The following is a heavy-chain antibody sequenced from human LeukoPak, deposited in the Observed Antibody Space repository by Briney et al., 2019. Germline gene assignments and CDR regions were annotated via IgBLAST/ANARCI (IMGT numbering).Heavy chain of an antibody. D-gene: IGHD7-27*01. CDR2: ISYDGSNK. V-gene: IGHV3-30*18. J-gene: IGHJ6*02. CDR1: GFTFSSYG. Sequence: PGMSLRLSCAASGFTFSSYGMHWVRQAPGKGLEWVAVISYDGSNKYYADSVKGRFTISRDNSKNTLYLQMNSLRAEDTAVYYCAKMRGDLYYYYGMDVWGQGTTVTVSS. CDR3: AKMRGDLYYYYGMDV.